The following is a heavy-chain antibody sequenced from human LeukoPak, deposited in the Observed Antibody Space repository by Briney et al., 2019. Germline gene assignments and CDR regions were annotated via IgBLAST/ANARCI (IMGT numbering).Heavy chain of an antibody. D-gene: IGHD5-18*01. CDR2: IGSGSTT. Sequence: PGGSLRLSCAASGFTFSDYYMSWVRQAPGKGLEWVLPIGSGSTTYYADSVKGRFTISRDNSKNTLFLQMNSLRAEDTAVYYCAKDADTATIIYWYFDLWGRGTLVTVSS. J-gene: IGHJ2*01. V-gene: IGHV3-23*01. CDR3: AKDADTATIIYWYFDL. CDR1: GFTFSDYY.